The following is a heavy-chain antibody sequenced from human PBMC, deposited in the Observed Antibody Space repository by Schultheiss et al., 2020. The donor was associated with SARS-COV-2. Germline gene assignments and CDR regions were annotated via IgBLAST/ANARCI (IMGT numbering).Heavy chain of an antibody. D-gene: IGHD3-9*01. V-gene: IGHV1-18*01. J-gene: IGHJ4*02. CDR3: AKAQNYDILTGFSY. CDR1: GYTFTSYG. Sequence: ASVKVSCKASGYTFTSYGISWVRQAPGQGLEWMGWISAYNGNTNYAQKLQGRVTMTRDTSISTAYMELSRLRSDDTALYYCAKAQNYDILTGFSYWGQGTLVTVSS. CDR2: ISAYNGNT.